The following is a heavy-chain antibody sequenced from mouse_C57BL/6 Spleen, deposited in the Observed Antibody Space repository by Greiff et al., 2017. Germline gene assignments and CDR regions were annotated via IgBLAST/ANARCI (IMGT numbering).Heavy chain of an antibody. D-gene: IGHD1-1*02. Sequence: VQLQQSGPELVKPGASVKISCKASGYTFTDYYMNWVKQSPGKSLEWIGDINPNNGGTSYNEKFKGKATLTVDKSSSTAYLELRSLTSEDSAVYNCENDGSCPYWYFDVWGTGTTVTVSS. CDR3: ENDGSCPYWYFDV. V-gene: IGHV1-26*01. J-gene: IGHJ1*03. CDR1: GYTFTDYY. CDR2: INPNNGGT.